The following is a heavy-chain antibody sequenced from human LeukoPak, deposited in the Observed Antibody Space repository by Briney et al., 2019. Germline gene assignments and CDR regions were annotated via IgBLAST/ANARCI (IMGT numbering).Heavy chain of an antibody. CDR2: ISGSGGST. J-gene: IGHJ4*02. CDR1: GFTFSSYA. D-gene: IGHD6-13*01. V-gene: IGHV3-23*01. Sequence: PGGSLRLSCAASGFTFSSYAMSWVRQAPGKGLEWVSAISGSGGSTYYADSVKGRFTISRDNSKNTLYLQMNSLRAEDTAVYYCAKGRVSFRSNIAAAVYFDYWGQGTLVTVSS. CDR3: AKGRVSFRSNIAAAVYFDY.